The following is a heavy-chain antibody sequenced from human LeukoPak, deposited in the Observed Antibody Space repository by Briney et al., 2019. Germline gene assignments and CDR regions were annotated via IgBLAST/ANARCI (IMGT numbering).Heavy chain of an antibody. CDR3: ARRDCGGDCYYH. Sequence: PSETLSLTCTVSGGSLSSGNYYCAWIRQPPGKGLEWIGTIYYSGSTNSNPSLKSRVTISVDTAKNQFSLKLSSVTAADTAVYYCARRDCGGDCYYHWGQGTLVTVSS. CDR1: GGSLSSGNYY. CDR2: IYYSGST. V-gene: IGHV4-39*01. D-gene: IGHD2-21*02. J-gene: IGHJ5*02.